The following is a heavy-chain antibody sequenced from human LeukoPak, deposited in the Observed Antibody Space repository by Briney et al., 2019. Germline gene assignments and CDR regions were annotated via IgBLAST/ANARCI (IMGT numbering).Heavy chain of an antibody. CDR3: ARHEAKYYDSSGYYPDAFDI. V-gene: IGHV4-39*01. J-gene: IGHJ3*02. Sequence: SETLSLTCTVSGGSISSSNYYWGWIRQPPGKGLEWTGSIYYSGSTYYNPSLKSRVTISVDTSKNQFSLKLSSVTAADTAVYYCARHEAKYYDSSGYYPDAFDIWGQGTMVTVSS. D-gene: IGHD3-22*01. CDR1: GGSISSSNYY. CDR2: IYYSGST.